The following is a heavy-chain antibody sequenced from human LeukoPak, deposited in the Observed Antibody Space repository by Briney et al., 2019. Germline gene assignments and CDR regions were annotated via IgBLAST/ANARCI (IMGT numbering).Heavy chain of an antibody. CDR1: GFTFSSYS. CDR3: ARDRGWELHY. J-gene: IGHJ4*02. D-gene: IGHD1-26*01. CDR2: ISSSSSTI. Sequence: HPGGSLRLSCAASGFTFSSYSMNWVRQAPGKGLEWVSYISSSSSTIYYADSVKGRFTISRDNAKNSLYLQMNSLRAEDTAVYYCARDRGWELHYWGQGTLVTVSS. V-gene: IGHV3-48*01.